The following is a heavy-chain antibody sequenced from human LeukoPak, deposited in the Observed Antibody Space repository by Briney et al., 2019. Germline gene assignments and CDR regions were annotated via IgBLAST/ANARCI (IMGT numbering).Heavy chain of an antibody. V-gene: IGHV4-31*03. CDR1: GGSISSGDYY. Sequence: SETLSLTCTVSGGSISSGDYYWSWIRQHPGKGLEWIGYIYYSGSTYYDPSLKSRVIISVDTSKNQFSLKLSSVTAADTAVYYCAREVLGYGSGSHQATNWFDPWGQGTLVTVSS. J-gene: IGHJ5*02. CDR3: AREVLGYGSGSHQATNWFDP. CDR2: IYYSGST. D-gene: IGHD3-10*01.